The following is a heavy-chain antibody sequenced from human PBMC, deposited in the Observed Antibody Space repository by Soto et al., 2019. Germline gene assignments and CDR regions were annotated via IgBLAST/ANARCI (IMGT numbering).Heavy chain of an antibody. CDR3: ARVVPGAEAWFGP. J-gene: IGHJ5*02. D-gene: IGHD2-2*01. CDR2: ISLYSDGT. Sequence: ASVKVSCKTSGYTFSNYGITWVRQAPGQPLEWLGWISLYSDGTNYAQRFQGRVSMTTDTSTTTAYMELRSLRSDDTAVYYCARVVPGAEAWFGPWGQGTLVTVSS. V-gene: IGHV1-18*01. CDR1: GYTFSNYG.